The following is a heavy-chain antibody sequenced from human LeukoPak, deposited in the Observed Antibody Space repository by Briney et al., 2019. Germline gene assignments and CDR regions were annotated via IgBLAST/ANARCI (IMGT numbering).Heavy chain of an antibody. V-gene: IGHV3-23*01. CDR3: AKMTTVPPGDAEGFDY. CDR1: GFTFSSYA. CDR2: ISGSWGST. Sequence: GGSLRLSCAAPGFTFSSYAMSWVRQAPGKGLEWVSAISGSWGSTFYADSVKGRFTISRDNSKNTLYLQMNSLRAEDTAVYYCAKMTTVPPGDAEGFDYWGQGTLVTVSS. D-gene: IGHD4-17*01. J-gene: IGHJ4*02.